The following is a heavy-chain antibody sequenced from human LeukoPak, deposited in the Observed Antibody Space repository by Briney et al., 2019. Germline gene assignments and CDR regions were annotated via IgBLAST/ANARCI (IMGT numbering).Heavy chain of an antibody. V-gene: IGHV3-21*01. CDR3: AGGKYSSSSGYYYYGMDV. Sequence: GGSLRLSCAASGFTFSSYSMNWVRQAPGKGLEWVSSISSSSSYIYYADSVKGRFTISRDNAKNSLYLQMNSLRAEDTAVYYRAGGKYSSSSGYYYYGMDVWGQGTTVTVSS. CDR1: GFTFSSYS. CDR2: ISSSSSYI. J-gene: IGHJ6*02. D-gene: IGHD6-13*01.